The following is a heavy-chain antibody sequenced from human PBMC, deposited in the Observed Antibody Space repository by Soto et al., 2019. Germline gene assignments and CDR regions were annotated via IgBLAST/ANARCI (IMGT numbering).Heavy chain of an antibody. V-gene: IGHV3-9*01. Sequence: EVQLVESGGGLVQPGRSLRLSCAASGVTFDDYAMHWVRQAPGKGLEWVSGISWNSGSIGYADSVKGRFTISRDNAKNSLYLQMNSLRAEDTALYYCAKDIGSNCSGGSCYSRDYYYYGMDVWGQGTTVTVSS. CDR1: GVTFDDYA. CDR2: ISWNSGSI. CDR3: AKDIGSNCSGGSCYSRDYYYYGMDV. J-gene: IGHJ6*02. D-gene: IGHD2-15*01.